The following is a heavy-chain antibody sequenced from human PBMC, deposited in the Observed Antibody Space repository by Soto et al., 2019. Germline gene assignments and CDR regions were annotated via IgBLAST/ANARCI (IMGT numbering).Heavy chain of an antibody. Sequence: PLGTLSLTCTFSGGSISNGGFYWSWVRQHPGKGPEWIGYIYYSGSTNYNPSLKSRVTISVDTSKNQFSLKLSSVTAADTAVYYCARRSSGSYGFDYWGQGTLVTVSS. CDR2: IYYSGST. J-gene: IGHJ4*02. CDR1: GGSISNGGFY. D-gene: IGHD1-26*01. CDR3: ARRSSGSYGFDY. V-gene: IGHV4-61*08.